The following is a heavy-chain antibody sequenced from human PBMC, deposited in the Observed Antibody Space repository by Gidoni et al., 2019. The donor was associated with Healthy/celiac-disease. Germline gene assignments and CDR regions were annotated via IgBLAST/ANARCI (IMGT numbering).Heavy chain of an antibody. Sequence: EVQLVESGGGLIQPGRSLRLSCESSGFPFDDYAMHWVRQAPGKGLGWVSGISWNSGSIGYADSVKGRFTISRDNAKNSLYLQMNSLRAEDTALYYCAKDTDSQQLADGTVGKAFDIWGQGTMVTVSS. V-gene: IGHV3-9*01. D-gene: IGHD6-13*01. CDR1: GFPFDDYA. CDR2: ISWNSGSI. J-gene: IGHJ3*02. CDR3: AKDTDSQQLADGTVGKAFDI.